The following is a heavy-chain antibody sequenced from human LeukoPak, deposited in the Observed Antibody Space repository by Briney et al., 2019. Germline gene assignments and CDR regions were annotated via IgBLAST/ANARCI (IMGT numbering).Heavy chain of an antibody. J-gene: IGHJ4*02. Sequence: GGSLRLSCAASGFTFSDSYMSWIRQAPGKGLEWVLCISNSGNTIYYADSVKGRFTVSRDNAKNSLYLQMNSLRAEDTAVYYCASGDGYNSFDYWGQGTLVTVSS. D-gene: IGHD5-24*01. CDR2: ISNSGNTI. CDR3: ASGDGYNSFDY. V-gene: IGHV3-11*04. CDR1: GFTFSDSY.